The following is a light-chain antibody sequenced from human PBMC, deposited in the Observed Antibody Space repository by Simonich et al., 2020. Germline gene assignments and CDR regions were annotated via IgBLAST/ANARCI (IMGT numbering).Light chain of an antibody. Sequence: QSVLTQPPSVSAAPGQKVTISCSGSSSNIGNNYVSWYQQLPGTAPKLLIYDNNKRPSGIPDRCSGSKSGTSATLGITGLQTGDEADYYCSSYTSSSVVFGGGTKLTVL. CDR2: DNN. V-gene: IGLV1-51*01. CDR3: SSYTSSSVV. J-gene: IGLJ2*01. CDR1: SSNIGNNY.